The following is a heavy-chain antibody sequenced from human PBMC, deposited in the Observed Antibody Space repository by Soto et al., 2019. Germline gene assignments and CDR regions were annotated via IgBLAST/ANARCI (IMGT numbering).Heavy chain of an antibody. CDR1: GYNFTSYD. J-gene: IGHJ3*02. Sequence: ASVMVSCRASGYNFTSYDINWVRQATGQGLEWMGWMNPNSGNTGYAQKFQGRVTMTRNTSISTAYMELSSLRSEDTAVYYCARGHCSGGSCYSSHAFDIWGQGTMVTVSS. CDR3: ARGHCSGGSCYSSHAFDI. V-gene: IGHV1-8*01. CDR2: MNPNSGNT. D-gene: IGHD2-15*01.